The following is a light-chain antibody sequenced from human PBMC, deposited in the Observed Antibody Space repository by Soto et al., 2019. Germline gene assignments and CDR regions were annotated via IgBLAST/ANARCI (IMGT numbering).Light chain of an antibody. CDR2: DVS. CDR3: SSYTSGSVL. Sequence: QSALTQPASVSGSPGQSITVSCTGTSRAVGNYNFVSWYQQHPGKAPKVIIYDVSNRPSGVSDRFSASKSGNTASLTISGLQTEDEAVYFCSSYTSGSVLFGGGTKLTVL. V-gene: IGLV2-14*01. CDR1: SRAVGNYNF. J-gene: IGLJ3*02.